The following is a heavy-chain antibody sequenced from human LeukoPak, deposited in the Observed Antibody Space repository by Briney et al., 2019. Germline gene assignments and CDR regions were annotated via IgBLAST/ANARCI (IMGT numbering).Heavy chain of an antibody. V-gene: IGHV4-59*01. CDR2: IYYRGTT. D-gene: IGHD1-1*01. Sequence: SETLSLTCAVYGGSFSGYYWSWIRQPPGKGLEWIGYIYYRGTTNYNPSLNSRVTISLDSSKNQFSLRLNSVTAADTAIYYCARGPPRTGRERYFDYWGQGTLVSVSS. J-gene: IGHJ4*02. CDR1: GGSFSGYY. CDR3: ARGPPRTGRERYFDY.